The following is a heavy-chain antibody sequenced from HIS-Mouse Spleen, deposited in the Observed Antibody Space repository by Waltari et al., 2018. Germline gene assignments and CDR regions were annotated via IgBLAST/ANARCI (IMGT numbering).Heavy chain of an antibody. V-gene: IGHV1-2*02. CDR2: INPNSGGT. J-gene: IGHJ3*02. CDR3: ARGYSSSSDAFDI. Sequence: QVQLVQSGAEVKKPGASVKVSCKASGYTFTGYYLPWLRRAPGQGPEGMGWINPNSGGTNYAQKFQGRVTMTRDTSISTAYMELSRLRSDDTAVYYCARGYSSSSDAFDIWGQGTMVTVSS. CDR1: GYTFTGYY. D-gene: IGHD6-6*01.